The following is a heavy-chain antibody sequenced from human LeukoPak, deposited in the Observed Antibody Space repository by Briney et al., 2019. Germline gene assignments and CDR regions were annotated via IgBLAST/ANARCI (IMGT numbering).Heavy chain of an antibody. D-gene: IGHD2-2*01. J-gene: IGHJ4*02. CDR2: ISHDGSNK. Sequence: QSGGSLRLSCAASGFTFTSYGMHWVRQAPGEGLEWVAVISHDGSNKYYADSVKGRFTISRDNSKNTLYLQMSSLRAEDTAVYYCVIGHCSSTSCYDGYWGQGTLVTVSS. V-gene: IGHV3-30*03. CDR1: GFTFTSYG. CDR3: VIGHCSSTSCYDGY.